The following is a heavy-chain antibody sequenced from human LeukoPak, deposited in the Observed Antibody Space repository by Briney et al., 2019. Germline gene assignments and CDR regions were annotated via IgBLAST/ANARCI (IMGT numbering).Heavy chain of an antibody. CDR2: INYSGST. CDR1: GGSISSYY. V-gene: IGHV4-59*01. Sequence: SETLSLTCTVSGGSISSYYWSWNRQPPGKGLELIGYINYSGSTNYNPPLKSRVTISGDTSKNQFSLKLSCVTAADTAVYYCARAGRRYCSSSSCYDGGDNWFDPWGQGTLVSVS. CDR3: ARAGRRYCSSSSCYDGGDNWFDP. J-gene: IGHJ5*02. D-gene: IGHD2-2*01.